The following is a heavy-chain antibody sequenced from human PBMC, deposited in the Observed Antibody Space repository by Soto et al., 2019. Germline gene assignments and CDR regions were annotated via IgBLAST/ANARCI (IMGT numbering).Heavy chain of an antibody. CDR1: GFTFSSYT. CDR2: IKTTGETT. Sequence: EVQLLESGGGLVQTGGSLRLSCVGSGFTFSSYTMTWVRQAPGKGLEWVSGIKTTGETTYYAHSVKGRFTISRDNSRNTLDLQMESLRAADAAIYYCAKTYGLGSYYKGCDWGQGTVVSVSS. CDR3: AKTYGLGSYYKGCD. D-gene: IGHD3-10*01. J-gene: IGHJ4*02. V-gene: IGHV3-23*05.